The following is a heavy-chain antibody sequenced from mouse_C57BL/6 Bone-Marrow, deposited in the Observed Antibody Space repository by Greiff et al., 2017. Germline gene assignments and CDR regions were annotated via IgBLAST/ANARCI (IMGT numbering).Heavy chain of an antibody. J-gene: IGHJ2*01. Sequence: EVKLVESGGGLVKPGGSLKLSCAASGFTFTSYTMSWVRQTPEQRLEWVATISRGGGNTYYTDSVKGRFTLSRANAKNTLYLQMSSLRSEDTALYYCARHGGGCYFDAWGQGTTLTVSS. CDR1: GFTFTSYT. CDR3: ARHGGGCYFDA. V-gene: IGHV5-9*01. CDR2: ISRGGGNT.